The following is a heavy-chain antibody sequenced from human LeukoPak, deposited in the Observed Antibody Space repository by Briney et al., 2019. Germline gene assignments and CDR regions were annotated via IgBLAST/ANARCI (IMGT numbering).Heavy chain of an antibody. CDR1: GFTFSSYS. Sequence: PGGSLRPSCAASGFTFSSYSMNWVRQAPGKGLEWVSSISSSSSYIYYADSVKGRFTISRDNAKNSLYLQMNSLRAEDTAVYYCARGYAHQLLYDRARNDAFDIWGQGTMVTVSS. CDR2: ISSSSSYI. CDR3: ARGYAHQLLYDRARNDAFDI. D-gene: IGHD2-2*02. J-gene: IGHJ3*02. V-gene: IGHV3-21*01.